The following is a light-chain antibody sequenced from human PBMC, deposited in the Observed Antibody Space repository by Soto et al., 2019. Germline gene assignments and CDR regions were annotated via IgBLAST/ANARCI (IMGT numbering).Light chain of an antibody. V-gene: IGKV3-20*01. Sequence: IVLAQSPCTLSLSPGERASLSCRASQSVSSNYLAWYQQKPGQAPRLLIYGASTRATGIPDRFSGSGSGTDFTLTISRLEPEDFAVYYCQQYDSWTFGQGTKVDI. J-gene: IGKJ1*01. CDR3: QQYDSWT. CDR1: QSVSSNY. CDR2: GAS.